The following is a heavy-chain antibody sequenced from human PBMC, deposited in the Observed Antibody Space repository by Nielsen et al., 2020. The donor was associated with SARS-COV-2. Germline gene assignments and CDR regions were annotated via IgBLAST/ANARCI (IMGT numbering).Heavy chain of an antibody. V-gene: IGHV3-23*01. J-gene: IGHJ4*02. CDR3: AKLLRFLEWSHFDY. Sequence: GESLKISCAASGFTFSSYAMSWVRQAPGKGLEWVSAISGSGGSTYYADSVKGRFTISRDNSKNTLYLQMNSLRAEDTAVYYCAKLLRFLEWSHFDYWGQGTLVTVSS. D-gene: IGHD3-3*01. CDR2: ISGSGGST. CDR1: GFTFSSYA.